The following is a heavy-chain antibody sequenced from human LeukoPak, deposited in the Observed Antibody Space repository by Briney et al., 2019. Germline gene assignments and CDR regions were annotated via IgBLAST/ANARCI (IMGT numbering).Heavy chain of an antibody. Sequence: ASVKVSCKASGYTFTGYYMHWVRQAPGQGLEWMGWINPNSGGTNYAQKFQGRVTMTRDTSISTAYMELSRLRPDDTAVYYCASQGSRDGYNYPAYEPYFDYWGQGTLVTVSS. V-gene: IGHV1-2*02. J-gene: IGHJ4*02. CDR1: GYTFTGYY. D-gene: IGHD5-24*01. CDR3: ASQGSRDGYNYPAYEPYFDY. CDR2: INPNSGGT.